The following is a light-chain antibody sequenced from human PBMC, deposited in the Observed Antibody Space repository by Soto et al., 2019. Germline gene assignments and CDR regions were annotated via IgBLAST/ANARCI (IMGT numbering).Light chain of an antibody. J-gene: IGKJ5*01. Sequence: DIQMTQSASSVSASVGDRVTITCLASQSISSYLNWYQQKPGKAPKLLIYAASSLQSGVPSRFSGSGSGTDFTLTISSLQPEDFATYYCQQSYSTLITFGQGTRLENK. CDR2: AAS. CDR3: QQSYSTLIT. CDR1: QSISSY. V-gene: IGKV1-39*01.